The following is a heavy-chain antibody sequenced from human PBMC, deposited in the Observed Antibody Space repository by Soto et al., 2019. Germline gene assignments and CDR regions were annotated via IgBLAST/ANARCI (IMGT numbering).Heavy chain of an antibody. CDR3: ARGSSRWDY. J-gene: IGHJ4*02. Sequence: SATLSLTGTLPGGSSSSVYWSWIRQRAGKGLEWIGRIYSGGRNNYNPSLKSRVTMSVDTSKNQFSLRLSSVTAADTAMYYCARGSSRWDYWGQGTLVTVSS. V-gene: IGHV4-4*07. D-gene: IGHD6-13*01. CDR2: IYSGGRN. CDR1: GGSSSSVY.